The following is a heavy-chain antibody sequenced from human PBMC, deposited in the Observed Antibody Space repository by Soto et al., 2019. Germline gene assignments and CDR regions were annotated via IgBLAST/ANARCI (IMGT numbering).Heavy chain of an antibody. D-gene: IGHD3-3*01. Sequence: ASVNGSWKSSGYTFTSFYINWVRQATGQGLEWMGWMNPNSGNTGYAQKFQGRVTMTRNTSISTAYMELSSLRSEDTAVYYCARLLSITIFGVVPDVWGQGTTVTVSS. CDR2: MNPNSGNT. V-gene: IGHV1-8*01. CDR1: GYTFTSFY. CDR3: ARLLSITIFGVVPDV. J-gene: IGHJ6*02.